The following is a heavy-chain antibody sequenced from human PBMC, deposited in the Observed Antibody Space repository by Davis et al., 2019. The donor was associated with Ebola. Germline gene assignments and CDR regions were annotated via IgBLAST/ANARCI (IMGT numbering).Heavy chain of an antibody. CDR1: GGSISSSNW. D-gene: IGHD1-1*01. CDR2: IYHSGST. V-gene: IGHV4-4*02. Sequence: MPSETLSLTCAVSGGSISSSNWWRWVRQPPGKGLEWIGEIYHSGSTNYNPSLKSRVTISVDKSKNQFSLKLSSVTAADTAVYYCARDPLTTGDQGSDYWGQGTLVTVSS. CDR3: ARDPLTTGDQGSDY. J-gene: IGHJ4*02.